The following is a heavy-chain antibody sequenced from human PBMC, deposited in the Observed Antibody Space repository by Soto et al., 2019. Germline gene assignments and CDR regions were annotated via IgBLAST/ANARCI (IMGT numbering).Heavy chain of an antibody. D-gene: IGHD3-10*01. CDR2: ILFDGSYE. CDR3: ARVDVYVWFGEPLPGALDS. J-gene: IGHJ4*02. V-gene: IGHV3-33*01. CDR1: AFIFDSYA. Sequence: QVKLVESGGGVGQSGRSLRLSCVAAAFIFDSYAMYWVRHIPGKGLEWVAAILFDGSYEYYADSVKGRFTISRDNSKYTLYLQMKRLRVEDTAIYYCARVDVYVWFGEPLPGALDSWGQGTLVTVS.